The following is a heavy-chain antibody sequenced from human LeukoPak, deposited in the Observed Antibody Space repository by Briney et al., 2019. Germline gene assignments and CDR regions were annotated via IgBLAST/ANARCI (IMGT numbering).Heavy chain of an antibody. D-gene: IGHD3-22*01. Sequence: PGGCLRLSCAGSGLTFSSYAMSWVRRAPGKGLEWVSTITGSGDSTFYPDSVKGRFPISRDNSKNTLYLQMNSLRAEDTAVYHCASDYDSPWGQGTLVTVSS. CDR1: GLTFSSYA. V-gene: IGHV3-23*01. CDR3: ASDYDSP. CDR2: ITGSGDST. J-gene: IGHJ5*02.